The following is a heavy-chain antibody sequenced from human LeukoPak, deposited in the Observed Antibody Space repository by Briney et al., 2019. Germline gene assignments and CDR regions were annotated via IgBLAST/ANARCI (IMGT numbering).Heavy chain of an antibody. CDR3: AKGNYDILTGYYFPPYYHYYYMDV. CDR1: GFTFSSYG. CDR2: ISGSGGST. V-gene: IGHV3-23*01. J-gene: IGHJ6*03. Sequence: GGSLRLSCAASGFTFSSYGMSWVRQAPGKGLEWVSAISGSGGSTYYADSVKGRFTISRDNSKNTLYLQMNSLRAEDTAVYYCAKGNYDILTGYYFPPYYHYYYMDVWGKGTTVTISS. D-gene: IGHD3-9*01.